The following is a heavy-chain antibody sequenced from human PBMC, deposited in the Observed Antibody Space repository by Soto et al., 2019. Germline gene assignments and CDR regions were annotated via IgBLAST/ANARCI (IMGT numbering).Heavy chain of an antibody. D-gene: IGHD3-22*01. CDR3: AREGRDSSGYFGIYY. CDR1: GGSISSSDW. CDR2: IYQSGST. J-gene: IGHJ4*02. V-gene: IGHV4-4*02. Sequence: SETLSLTCAVSGGSISSSDWWSWVRQPPGKGLEWIGEIYQSGSTNYNPSLKSRVTISVDKSKNQFSLKLSSVTAADTAVYYCAREGRDSSGYFGIYYWGQGTLVTVSS.